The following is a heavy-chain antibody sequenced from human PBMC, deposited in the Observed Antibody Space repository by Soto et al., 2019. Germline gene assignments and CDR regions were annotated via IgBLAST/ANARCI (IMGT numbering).Heavy chain of an antibody. Sequence: GSLRLSCAASGFIFRTHAMSWVRQTPGKGLEWVSVISASGDTTYYADSVKGRFTISRDNSKSTLSLHMNSLGAEDTALYYCAKDGGTYYDIPFAFDIWGQGTVVTVS. CDR3: AKDGGTYYDIPFAFDI. D-gene: IGHD3-9*01. CDR2: ISASGDTT. J-gene: IGHJ3*02. CDR1: GFIFRTHA. V-gene: IGHV3-23*01.